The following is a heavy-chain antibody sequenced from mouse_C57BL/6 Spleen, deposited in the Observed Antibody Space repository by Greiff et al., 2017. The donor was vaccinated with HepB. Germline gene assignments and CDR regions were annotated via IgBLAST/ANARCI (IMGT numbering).Heavy chain of an antibody. V-gene: IGHV5-16*01. Sequence: EVKLVESEGGLVQPGSSMKLSCTASGFTFSDYYMAWVRQVPEKGLEWVANINYDGSSTYYLDSLKSRFIISRDNAKNILYLQMSSLKSEDTATYYCARHDLVFDVWGTGTTVTVSS. CDR1: GFTFSDYY. J-gene: IGHJ1*03. CDR2: INYDGSST. D-gene: IGHD2-13*01. CDR3: ARHDLVFDV.